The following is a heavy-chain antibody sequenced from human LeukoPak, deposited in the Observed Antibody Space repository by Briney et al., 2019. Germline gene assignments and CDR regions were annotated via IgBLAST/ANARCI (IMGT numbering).Heavy chain of an antibody. D-gene: IGHD5-18*01. V-gene: IGHV3-74*01. CDR3: ARGGGYSYDAFDI. J-gene: IGHJ3*02. Sequence: GGSLRLSCAASGFTFSSYWMHWVRQTPGKGLVWVSRINTDGSSTTYADSVKGRFTISRDNAKNTLYLQMNSLRAEDTAVYYCARGGGYSYDAFDIWGQGTMATVSS. CDR1: GFTFSSYW. CDR2: INTDGSST.